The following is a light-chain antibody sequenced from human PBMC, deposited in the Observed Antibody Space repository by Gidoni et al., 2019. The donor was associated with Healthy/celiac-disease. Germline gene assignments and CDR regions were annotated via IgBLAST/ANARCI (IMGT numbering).Light chain of an antibody. V-gene: IGKV1-39*01. CDR2: DAS. Sequence: DIQMTQSPSSLSASVGDRVTITCRASQSISSYLNWYQQKPGKAPKLLIYDASSWQSGVPSRFSGSGSGTDFTLTISSLQPEDFATYYCQQSYSTPFTFGPGTKVDIK. CDR1: QSISSY. J-gene: IGKJ3*01. CDR3: QQSYSTPFT.